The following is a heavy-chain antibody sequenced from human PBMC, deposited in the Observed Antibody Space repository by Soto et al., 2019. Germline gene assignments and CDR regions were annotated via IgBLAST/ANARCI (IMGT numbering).Heavy chain of an antibody. V-gene: IGHV3-13*01. CDR3: ARGWFYGFLA. CDR2: IFPSGDT. J-gene: IGHJ5*02. Sequence: GGSLRLSCVASGFSFSSNDMHWVRQPTGKRLEWVSSIFPSGDTWYPGSVKGRFTISRDNGKNSLYLQMDSLRAEDTAVYYCARGWFYGFLAWGQGTLVTVSS. CDR1: GFSFSSND. D-gene: IGHD6-19*01.